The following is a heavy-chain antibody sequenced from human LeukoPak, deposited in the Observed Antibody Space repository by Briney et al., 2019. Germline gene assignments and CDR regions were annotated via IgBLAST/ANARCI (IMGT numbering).Heavy chain of an antibody. D-gene: IGHD2-2*01. V-gene: IGHV1-2*06. CDR1: GYTFTGYY. Sequence: GASVKVSCKASGYTFTGYYMHWVRQAPGQGLEWMGRINPNSGGTNYAQKFQGRVTMTRDTSISTAYMELSRLRSDDTAVYYCAREDGSTSFAYPWGQGTLVTVSS. CDR2: INPNSGGT. J-gene: IGHJ5*02. CDR3: AREDGSTSFAYP.